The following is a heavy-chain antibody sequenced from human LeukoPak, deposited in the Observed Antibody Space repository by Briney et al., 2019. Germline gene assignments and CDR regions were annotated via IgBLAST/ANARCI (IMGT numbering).Heavy chain of an antibody. CDR3: ARDGQQLVLGY. J-gene: IGHJ4*02. D-gene: IGHD6-13*01. Sequence: PSETLSLTCTVSGGSIRSSSYYWGWIRQPPGKGLEWIGNIYYSGNSYYNPSLKSRVTISVDTSKNQFSLKLSSVTAADTAVYYCARDGQQLVLGYWGQGTLVTVSS. CDR1: GGSIRSSSYY. CDR2: IYYSGNS. V-gene: IGHV4-39*02.